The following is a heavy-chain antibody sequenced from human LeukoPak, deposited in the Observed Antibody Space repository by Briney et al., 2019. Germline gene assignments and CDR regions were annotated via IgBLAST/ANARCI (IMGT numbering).Heavy chain of an antibody. V-gene: IGHV1-69*06. CDR1: GGTLSSYA. CDR3: ARSLLGATGGSWSFFDY. Sequence: SVQVSCKASGGTLSSYAISWVRQAPGQGLEWMGGIIPIFGTANYAQKFQGRLTITADKSTSTAYMELSSLRSEDTAVDYCARSLLGATGGSWSFFDYWGQGTLVTVSS. D-gene: IGHD1-26*01. J-gene: IGHJ4*02. CDR2: IIPIFGTA.